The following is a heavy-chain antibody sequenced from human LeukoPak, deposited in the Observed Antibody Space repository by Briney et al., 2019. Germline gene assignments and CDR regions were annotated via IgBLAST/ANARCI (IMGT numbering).Heavy chain of an antibody. CDR2: IYYIGST. D-gene: IGHD4-17*01. J-gene: IGHJ4*02. Sequence: SETLSLTCTVSGGSIRSYYWSWIRQPPGKGLECIGYIYYIGSTNYNPSLKSRVTISLDTSKSQFSLKLTSVTPADTAVYYCARRHYGLNGNYFDYWGQGTLVTVSS. CDR1: GGSIRSYY. V-gene: IGHV4-59*01. CDR3: ARRHYGLNGNYFDY.